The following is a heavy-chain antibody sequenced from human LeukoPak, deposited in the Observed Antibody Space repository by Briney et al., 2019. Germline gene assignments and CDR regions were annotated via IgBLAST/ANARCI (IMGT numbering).Heavy chain of an antibody. J-gene: IGHJ4*02. Sequence: ASVKVSCKASGYTFTSYYMHWVRQAPGQGLEWMGIINPSGGDTSYAQKFQGRLTMTRDTSSNTVYMELTSLRSEDTAVYYCAREVMDNLRFDYWGQGTLVTVSS. CDR1: GYTFTSYY. CDR3: AREVMDNLRFDY. CDR2: INPSGGDT. V-gene: IGHV1-46*01. D-gene: IGHD1-14*01.